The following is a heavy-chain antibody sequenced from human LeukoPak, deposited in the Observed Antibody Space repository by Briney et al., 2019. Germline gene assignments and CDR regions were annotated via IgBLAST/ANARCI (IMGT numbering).Heavy chain of an antibody. CDR1: GFTFSSYA. J-gene: IGHJ6*03. Sequence: GGSLRLSCAASGFTFSSYAMHWVRQAPGKGLEWVAVTSYDGSNKYYADSVKGRFTISRDNSKNTLYLQMNSLRAEDTAVYYCARVLRGEYMDVWGKGTTVTVSS. CDR3: ARVLRGEYMDV. D-gene: IGHD3-10*01. CDR2: TSYDGSNK. V-gene: IGHV3-30-3*01.